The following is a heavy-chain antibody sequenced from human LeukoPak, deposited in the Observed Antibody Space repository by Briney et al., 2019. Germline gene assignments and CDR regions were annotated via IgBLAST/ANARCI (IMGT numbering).Heavy chain of an antibody. CDR2: IYYSGST. V-gene: IGHV4-39*01. CDR3: ARRTMIFGVAAYMDV. J-gene: IGHJ6*03. CDR1: GGSISSSHYY. Sequence: SETLSLTCSVSGGSISSSHYYWGWIRQPPGKGLEWIGSIYYSGSTDYNTSIRSRLTISVDMSKNQFSLKMRSVTAADTAIYYCARRTMIFGVAAYMDVWGKGTTVTVSS. D-gene: IGHD3-3*01.